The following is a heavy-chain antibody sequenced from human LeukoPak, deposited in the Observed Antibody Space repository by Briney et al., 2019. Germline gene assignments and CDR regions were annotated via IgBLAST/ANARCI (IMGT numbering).Heavy chain of an antibody. CDR1: GFDFGTYA. D-gene: IGHD3-10*01. CDR2: VSNGGST. Sequence: PGGSLRLSCVASGFDFGTYAMSWVRQAPGKGPEWVSTVSNGGSTYYADSVKGRFTISRDNSKNTLYLQMNSLRAEDTAVYYCAKGSALWDWSYYFDYWGQGTLVTVSS. CDR3: AKGSALWDWSYYFDY. J-gene: IGHJ4*02. V-gene: IGHV3-23*01.